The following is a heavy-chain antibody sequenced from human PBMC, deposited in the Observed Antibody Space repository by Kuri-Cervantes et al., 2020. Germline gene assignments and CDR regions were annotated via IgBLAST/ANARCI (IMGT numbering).Heavy chain of an antibody. CDR2: ISWNSGSI. V-gene: IGHV3-9*01. D-gene: IGHD3-10*01. CDR3: ARPGEGSGSYGAFDI. J-gene: IGHJ3*02. CDR1: GFTFDDYA. Sequence: GGSLRLSCAAPGFTFDDYAMHWVRQAPGKGLEWVSGISWNSGSIGYADSVKGRFTISRDNAKNSLDLQMNSLRAEDTAVYYCARPGEGSGSYGAFDIWGQGTVVTVSS.